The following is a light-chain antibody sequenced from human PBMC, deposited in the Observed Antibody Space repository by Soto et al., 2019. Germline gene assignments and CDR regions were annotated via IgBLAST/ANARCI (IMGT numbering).Light chain of an antibody. Sequence: DIEMTQSPSSLSASVGDRVTITRRASQSISSYLNWYQQKPGKAPRLLIYAVSNLQSGVPSRFSGSGSGTDFTLTISSLQPEDFATYYCQHNYITPLAFGPGTKVDIK. CDR1: QSISSY. CDR3: QHNYITPLA. J-gene: IGKJ3*01. V-gene: IGKV1-39*01. CDR2: AVS.